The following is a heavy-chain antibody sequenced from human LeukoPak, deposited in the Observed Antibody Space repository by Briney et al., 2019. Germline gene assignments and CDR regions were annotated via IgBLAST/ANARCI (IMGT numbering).Heavy chain of an antibody. CDR1: GGSISSGGYS. V-gene: IGHV4-30-2*01. CDR3: ASSPSGTSVEGHYYYGMDV. D-gene: IGHD2-2*01. Sequence: PSQTLSLTCAVSGGSISSGGYSWSWIRQPPGKGLEWIGYIYHSGSTYYNPSLKSRVTISVDRSKNQFSLKLSSVTAADTAVYYCASSPSGTSVEGHYYYGMDVWGQGTTVTVSS. J-gene: IGHJ6*02. CDR2: IYHSGST.